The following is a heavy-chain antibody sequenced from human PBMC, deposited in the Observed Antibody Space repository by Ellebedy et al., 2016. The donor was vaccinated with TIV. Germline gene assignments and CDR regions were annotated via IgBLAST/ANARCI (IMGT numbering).Heavy chain of an antibody. D-gene: IGHD5-18*01. V-gene: IGHV3-23*01. CDR2: IFGSGGGI. CDR1: GFSFSRYA. CDR3: AKHRTSGDGYWVFDQ. J-gene: IGHJ4*02. Sequence: LSLTCAASGFSFSRYAMSWVRQAPGKGLEWVSGIFGSGGGISYADSVKGRFTISRDNSKSMVHLQMNSLRPEDTAVYYCAKHRTSGDGYWVFDQWGQGTLVTVSS.